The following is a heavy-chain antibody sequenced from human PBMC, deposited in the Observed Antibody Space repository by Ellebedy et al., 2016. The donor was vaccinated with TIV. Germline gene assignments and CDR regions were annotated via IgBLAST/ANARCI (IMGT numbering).Heavy chain of an antibody. CDR2: IYSSGST. J-gene: IGHJ5*02. Sequence: SETLSLXXAVSGGSISSYYWSWIRQPPGRGLEWIGYIYSSGSTNYNPSLKSRVTMSVDTSKNQFSLKLSSVTAADTAVYYCARLQWLAREGWFDPWGQGTLVTVSS. CDR1: GGSISSYY. CDR3: ARLQWLAREGWFDP. V-gene: IGHV4-59*01. D-gene: IGHD6-19*01.